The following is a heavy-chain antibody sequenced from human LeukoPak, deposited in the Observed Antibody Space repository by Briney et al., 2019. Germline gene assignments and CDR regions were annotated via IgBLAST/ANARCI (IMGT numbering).Heavy chain of an antibody. Sequence: ASVKVSFKASGYTFTSYGISWVRQAPGQGLEWMGWISAYNGNTNYAQKLQGRVTMTTDTSTSTAYMELSRLRSDDTAVYYCARPDCSSTSCYAEGWFDPWGQGTLVTVSS. J-gene: IGHJ5*02. CDR3: ARPDCSSTSCYAEGWFDP. D-gene: IGHD2-2*01. CDR2: ISAYNGNT. CDR1: GYTFTSYG. V-gene: IGHV1-18*01.